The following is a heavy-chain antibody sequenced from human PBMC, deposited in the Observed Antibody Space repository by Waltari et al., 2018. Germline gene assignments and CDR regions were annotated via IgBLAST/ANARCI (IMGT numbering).Heavy chain of an antibody. CDR2: IYTSGST. CDR1: GGSISSGSYS. D-gene: IGHD2-15*01. CDR3: ARGALYGSGGSCDY. V-gene: IGHV4-61*02. J-gene: IGHJ4*02. Sequence: QVQLQESGPGLVKPSQTLSLTCPVSGGSISSGSYSWSWIRQPAGKGLEWIGRIYTSGSTNYNPALKSRVTISVDTSKNQFSLKLSSVTAADTAVYYCARGALYGSGGSCDYWGQGTLVTVSS.